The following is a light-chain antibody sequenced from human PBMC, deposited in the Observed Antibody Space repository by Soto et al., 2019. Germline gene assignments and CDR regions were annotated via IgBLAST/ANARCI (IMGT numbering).Light chain of an antibody. CDR2: DDS. Sequence: SYELTQPPSVSVAPGRTTRTTGGGNKKGRKSVHWYQQKAGQAPVLVVYDDSDRPSGIPERFSGSDSRNTATLTISRVEAGDEADYYCHVWDSTSDHHVFGTGTKVTVL. J-gene: IGLJ1*01. CDR1: KKGRKS. V-gene: IGLV3-21*02. CDR3: HVWDSTSDHHV.